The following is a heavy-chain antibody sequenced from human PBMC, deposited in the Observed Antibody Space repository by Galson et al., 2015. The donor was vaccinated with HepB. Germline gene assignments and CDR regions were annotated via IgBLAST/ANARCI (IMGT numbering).Heavy chain of an antibody. Sequence: SLRLSCAASRFSISNAWMSWVRQAPGKGLEWVGRIKTNAEGGTTEYAAPVKGRFTISRDDSKDMLYLQMNSLITDDTAVYYCTAGLSRYFDPGYWGQGILVTVSS. V-gene: IGHV3-15*01. CDR3: TAGLSRYFDPGY. J-gene: IGHJ4*02. CDR2: IKTNAEGGTT. D-gene: IGHD3-9*01. CDR1: RFSISNAW.